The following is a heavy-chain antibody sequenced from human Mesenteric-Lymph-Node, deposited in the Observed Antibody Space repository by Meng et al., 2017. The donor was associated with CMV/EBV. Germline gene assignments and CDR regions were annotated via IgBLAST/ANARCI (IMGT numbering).Heavy chain of an antibody. V-gene: IGHV4-34*01. CDR3: ARDWSYDFWSAKGGWFDP. J-gene: IGHJ5*02. D-gene: IGHD3-3*01. CDR2: INHSGST. Sequence: SETLSLTCAVHGGSFSGYYWSWIRQPPGKGLEWIGEINHSGSTNYNPSLKSRVTISVDTSKNQFSLKLSSVTAADTAVYYCARDWSYDFWSAKGGWFDPWGQGTLVTVSS. CDR1: GGSFSGYY.